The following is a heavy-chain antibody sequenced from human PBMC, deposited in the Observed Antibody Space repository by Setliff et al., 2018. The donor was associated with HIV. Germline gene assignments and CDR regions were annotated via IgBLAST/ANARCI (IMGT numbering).Heavy chain of an antibody. CDR3: VRQDILTSYYMFDY. D-gene: IGHD3-9*01. J-gene: IGHJ4*02. CDR1: GHTFTNYD. CDR2: IDPTTGDT. Sequence: ASVKVSCKPSGHTFTNYDIHWVRQAPGQGLEWMGRIDPTTGDTRYTRRFQGRVTMTMDASITTVYMELSRLTSDDTAVYYCVRQDILTSYYMFDYWGQGTLVTVSS. V-gene: IGHV1-2*06.